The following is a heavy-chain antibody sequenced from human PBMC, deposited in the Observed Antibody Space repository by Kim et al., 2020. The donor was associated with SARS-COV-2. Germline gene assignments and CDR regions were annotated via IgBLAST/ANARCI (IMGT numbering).Heavy chain of an antibody. J-gene: IGHJ3*02. Sequence: GESLKISCKGSGYNFATHSIAWVRQMPGKGLEWMGIIYPGDSDTRYSPSFQGQVTISADKSISTAYLQWSSLKASDTAMYYCARLYIGSSFDAFDIWGQGTMVSVSS. V-gene: IGHV5-51*01. CDR3: ARLYIGSSFDAFDI. CDR1: GYNFATHS. CDR2: IYPGDSDT. D-gene: IGHD6-6*01.